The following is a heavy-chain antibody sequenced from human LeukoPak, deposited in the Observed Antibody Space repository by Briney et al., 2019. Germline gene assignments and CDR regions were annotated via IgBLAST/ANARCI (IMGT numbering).Heavy chain of an antibody. D-gene: IGHD4/OR15-4a*01. J-gene: IGHJ4*02. CDR1: GFTLSIDS. V-gene: IGHV3-53*01. CDR3: WRRAGAYSHPYDY. Sequence: GGSLRLSCTVSGFTLSIDSMSWVRQAPGKGLEWVSFIYSGGSTHYSDSVKGRFTISGENSKNTLYLAMNSLKGEDKAWFYCWRRAGAYSHPYDYWGQGTLVSVSS. CDR2: IYSGGST.